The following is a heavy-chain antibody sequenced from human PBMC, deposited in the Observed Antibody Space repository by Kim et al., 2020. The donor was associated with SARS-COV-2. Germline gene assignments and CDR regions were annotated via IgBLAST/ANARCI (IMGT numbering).Heavy chain of an antibody. CDR2: IYYSGST. CDR1: GGSISSGGYY. Sequence: SETLSLTCTVSGGSISSGGYYWSWIRQHPGKGLEWIGYIYYSGSTYYNPSLKSRVTISVDTSKNQFSLKLSSVTAADTAVYYCARGDYYDSSCYLDYWGQGTLVTVSS. V-gene: IGHV4-31*03. CDR3: ARGDYYDSSCYLDY. J-gene: IGHJ4*02. D-gene: IGHD3-22*01.